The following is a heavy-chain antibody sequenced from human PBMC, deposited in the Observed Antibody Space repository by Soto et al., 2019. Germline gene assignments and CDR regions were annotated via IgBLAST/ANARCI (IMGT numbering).Heavy chain of an antibody. CDR1: GGTFSSYA. D-gene: IGHD3-22*01. J-gene: IGHJ3*02. CDR2: IIPIFGTA. Sequence: QVQLVQSGAEVKKPGSSVKVSCKPSGGTFSSYAISWVRQAPGQGLQWMGGIIPIFGTANYAQKFQGRVTITADESTTTAYMELSSLRSEDTDVYYCARFRGYYDSSGYLIHDAFDIWGQWTMVTVSS. CDR3: ARFRGYYDSSGYLIHDAFDI. V-gene: IGHV1-69*01.